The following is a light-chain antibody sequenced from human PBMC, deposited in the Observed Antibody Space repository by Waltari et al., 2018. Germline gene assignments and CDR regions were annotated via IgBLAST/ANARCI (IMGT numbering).Light chain of an antibody. V-gene: IGKV3-11*01. CDR3: QQRSKWPIT. Sequence: EIVLTQSPATLSLSPGERATLSCRASQSVSSSLGWYQQRPGQAPRLLISDASSRATGIPARFSGSGSGTDFTLTISSLEPEDFAVYYCQQRSKWPITFGQGTRLEIK. J-gene: IGKJ5*01. CDR2: DAS. CDR1: QSVSSS.